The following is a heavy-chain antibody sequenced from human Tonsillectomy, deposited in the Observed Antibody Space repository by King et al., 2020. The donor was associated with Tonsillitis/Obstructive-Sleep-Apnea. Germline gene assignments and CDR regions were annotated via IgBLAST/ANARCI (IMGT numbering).Heavy chain of an antibody. CDR3: ARSDLDWEYDAFDI. Sequence: VQLQQWGAGLLKPSETLSLTCAVYGGSFSGYYWNWIRQPPGKGLEWIGEINHSGSTNYNPSRKSRVTISVDTSKNQLSLKPSSVTAADTAVYYCARSDLDWEYDAFDIWGQGTMVTVSS. CDR1: GGSFSGYY. J-gene: IGHJ3*02. D-gene: IGHD3-9*01. CDR2: INHSGST. V-gene: IGHV4-34*01.